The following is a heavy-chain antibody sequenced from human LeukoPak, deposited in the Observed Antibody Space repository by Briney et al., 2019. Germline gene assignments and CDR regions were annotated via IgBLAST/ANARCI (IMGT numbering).Heavy chain of an antibody. CDR1: GGSISSYY. Sequence: PSETLSLTCTVSGGSISSYYCSWIRQPPGKGLEWIGYIYTSGSTNYNPSLKSRVTISVDTSKNQFSLKLSSVTAADKAVYYCASGGPVTGFDYWGQGTLVTVSS. V-gene: IGHV4-4*09. CDR2: IYTSGST. CDR3: ASGGPVTGFDY. J-gene: IGHJ4*02. D-gene: IGHD1-20*01.